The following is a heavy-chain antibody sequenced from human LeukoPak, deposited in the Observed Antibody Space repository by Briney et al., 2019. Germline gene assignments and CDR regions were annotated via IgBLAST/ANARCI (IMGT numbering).Heavy chain of an antibody. CDR2: IRYDGSNK. CDR3: ARLREIPVFGVVTKSTSYFDY. V-gene: IGHV3-30*02. CDR1: GFTFSSTW. J-gene: IGHJ4*02. D-gene: IGHD3-3*01. Sequence: GGSLRLSCAASGFTFSSTWMHWVRQAPGKGLEWVAFIRYDGSNKYYADSVKGRFTISRDNSKNTLYLQMNSLRAEDTAVYYCARLREIPVFGVVTKSTSYFDYWGQGTLVTVSS.